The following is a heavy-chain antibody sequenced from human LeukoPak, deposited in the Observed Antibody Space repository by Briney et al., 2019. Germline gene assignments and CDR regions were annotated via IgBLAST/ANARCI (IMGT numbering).Heavy chain of an antibody. J-gene: IGHJ4*02. Sequence: SETLSLICAVYGGSFSGYYWSWLRQPPGKGLEWIGEINHGGSTNHNPSLKSRVTISVDTSKNQFSLKLSSVTAADTAVYYCARSHTTRWGQGTLVTVSS. D-gene: IGHD4-17*01. CDR1: GGSFSGYY. CDR3: ARSHTTR. V-gene: IGHV4-34*01. CDR2: INHGGST.